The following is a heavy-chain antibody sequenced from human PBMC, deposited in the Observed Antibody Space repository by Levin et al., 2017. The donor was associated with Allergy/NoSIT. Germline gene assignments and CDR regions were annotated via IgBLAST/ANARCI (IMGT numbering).Heavy chain of an antibody. CDR3: AREGDAYYDFWSGYSPLNHAFDT. V-gene: IGHV3-21*01. J-gene: IGHJ3*02. D-gene: IGHD3-3*01. CDR2: ISSSSSYI. CDR1: GFTFSSYS. Sequence: GASVKVSCAASGFTFSSYSMNWVRQAPGKGLEWVSSISSSSSYIYYADSVKGRFTISRDNAKNSLYLQMNSLRAEDTAVYYCAREGDAYYDFWSGYSPLNHAFDTWGQGTMVTVSS.